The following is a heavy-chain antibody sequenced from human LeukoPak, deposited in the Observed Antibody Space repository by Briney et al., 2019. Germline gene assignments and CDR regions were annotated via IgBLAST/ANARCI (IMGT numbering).Heavy chain of an antibody. Sequence: GGSLRLSCTASGFAFSNYWMTWVRQTPGKGLEWVSSISSSSSYIYYADSVKGRFTISRDNAKNSLYLQMNSLRAEDTAVYYCARGGSYLSAFDIWGQGTMVTVSS. D-gene: IGHD1-26*01. CDR3: ARGGSYLSAFDI. CDR1: GFAFSNYW. V-gene: IGHV3-21*01. CDR2: ISSSSSYI. J-gene: IGHJ3*02.